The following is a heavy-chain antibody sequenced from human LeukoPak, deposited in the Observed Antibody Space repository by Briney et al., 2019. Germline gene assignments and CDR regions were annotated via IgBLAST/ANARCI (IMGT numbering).Heavy chain of an antibody. CDR3: ARLPWSDFPY. CDR2: IRFSNDNT. V-gene: IGHV3-23*01. Sequence: PGGSLRLSCVASGFTFSDYAMNWVRQAPGKGLEWVSAIRFSNDNTHYADSVKGRFIVSRDNSKNTVYLQMNSLRAEDTAVYYCARLPWSDFPYWGQGTLVTVSS. J-gene: IGHJ4*02. CDR1: GFTFSDYA. D-gene: IGHD3-3*01.